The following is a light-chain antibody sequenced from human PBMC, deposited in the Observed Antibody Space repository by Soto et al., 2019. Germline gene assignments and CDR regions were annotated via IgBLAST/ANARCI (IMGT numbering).Light chain of an antibody. CDR3: VQRTNWPT. CDR2: DAL. V-gene: IGKV3-11*01. CDR1: QSVSHY. Sequence: EIVMPQSPATLSVSPGERATLTCRASQSVSHYLAWYQQKPGQAPRLLIYDALNRATGIPARFSGSGSGTDFTLTISSLEPEDFAVYFCVQRTNWPTVGQGTKVDIK. J-gene: IGKJ1*01.